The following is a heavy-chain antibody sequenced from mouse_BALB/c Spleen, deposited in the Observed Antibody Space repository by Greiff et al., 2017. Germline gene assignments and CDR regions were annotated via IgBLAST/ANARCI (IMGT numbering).Heavy chain of an antibody. CDR2: ISYSGST. V-gene: IGHV3-2*02. J-gene: IGHJ4*01. D-gene: IGHD3-2*02. Sequence: DVQLQESGPGLVKPSQSLSLTCTVTGYSITSDYAWNWIRQFPGNKLEWMGYISYSGSTSYNPSLKSRISITRDTSKNQFFLQLNSVTTEDTATYYCARRLRFFAMDYWGQGTSVTVSS. CDR3: ARRLRFFAMDY. CDR1: GYSITSDYA.